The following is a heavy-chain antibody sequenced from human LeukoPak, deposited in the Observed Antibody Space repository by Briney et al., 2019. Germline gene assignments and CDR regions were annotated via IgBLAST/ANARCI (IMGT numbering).Heavy chain of an antibody. CDR1: GYTFTGYY. V-gene: IGHV1-2*02. CDR3: ASAYYYDSSGYYQWLDY. D-gene: IGHD3-22*01. CDR2: INPNSGGT. J-gene: IGHJ4*02. Sequence: ASVKVSCKASGYTFTGYYMHWVRQAPGQGLEWMGWINPNSGGTNYAQKFQGRVTMTRDTSISTAYMELSRLRSDDTAVYYCASAYYYDSSGYYQWLDYRGQGTLVTVSS.